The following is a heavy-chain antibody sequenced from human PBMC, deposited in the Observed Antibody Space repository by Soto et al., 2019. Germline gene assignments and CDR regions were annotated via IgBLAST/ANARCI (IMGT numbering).Heavy chain of an antibody. Sequence: QVPLQESGPGLVKTSQTLSLTCTVSGGSISSGGYSWSWIRQHPGKGLGGIEYISYSGSTYYNPSLKSRVTISVDTSKNQFSLKLSSVTAADTAVYYCARDHRYYYDSSGYFFDYGGQGTLVTVSS. CDR1: GGSISSGGYS. CDR2: ISYSGST. CDR3: ARDHRYYYDSSGYFFDY. J-gene: IGHJ4*02. V-gene: IGHV4-31*03. D-gene: IGHD3-22*01.